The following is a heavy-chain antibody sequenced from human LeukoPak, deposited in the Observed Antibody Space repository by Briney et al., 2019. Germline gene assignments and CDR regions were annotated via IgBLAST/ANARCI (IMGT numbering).Heavy chain of an antibody. V-gene: IGHV4-59*01. J-gene: IGHJ4*02. CDR2: IYYSGST. CDR3: ASYDSSGNFDY. Sequence: SETLSLTCAVYGGSFSGYYWSWIRQPPGKGLEWIGYIYYSGSTNYNPSLKSRVTISVDTSKNQFSLKLSSVTAADTAVYYCASYDSSGNFDYWGQGTLVTVSS. D-gene: IGHD3-22*01. CDR1: GGSFSGYY.